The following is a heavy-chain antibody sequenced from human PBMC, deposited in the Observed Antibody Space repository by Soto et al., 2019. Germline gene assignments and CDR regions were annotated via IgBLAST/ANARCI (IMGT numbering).Heavy chain of an antibody. D-gene: IGHD3-3*02. J-gene: IGHJ4*02. CDR1: GGSISSYY. Sequence: SETLSLTCTVSGGSISSYYWSWIRQPPGKGLEWIGYIYYSGSTNYNPSLKSRVTISVDTSKNQFSLKLSSVTAADTAVYYCARSPLADFGPPDYFDYWGQGTLVTVSS. CDR3: ARSPLADFGPPDYFDY. V-gene: IGHV4-59*01. CDR2: IYYSGST.